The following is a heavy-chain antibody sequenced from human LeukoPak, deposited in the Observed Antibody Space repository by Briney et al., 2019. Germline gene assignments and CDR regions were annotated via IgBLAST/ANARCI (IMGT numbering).Heavy chain of an antibody. V-gene: IGHV4-61*02. Sequence: SETLSLTCTVSGGSISSGSYYWSWIRQPAGKGLEWIGRIYTSGSTNYNPSLKSRVTISVDTSKNQFSLKLSSVTAADTAVYYCARELITMVRGGGGDYYYYYMDVWGKGTTVTTSS. CDR3: ARELITMVRGGGGDYYYYYMDV. CDR2: IYTSGST. J-gene: IGHJ6*03. D-gene: IGHD3-10*01. CDR1: GGSISSGSYY.